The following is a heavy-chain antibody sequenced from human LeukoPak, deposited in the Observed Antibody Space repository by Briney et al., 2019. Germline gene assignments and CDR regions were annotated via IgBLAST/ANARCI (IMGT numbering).Heavy chain of an antibody. CDR1: GFTFDDYA. J-gene: IGHJ3*02. Sequence: GGSLRLSCAASGFTFDDYAMHWVRQAPGKGLEWVSGISWNSGSIGYADSVKGRFTISRDNAKNSLYLQMNSLRAEDMALYYCAKAKTDDFWSGYYDDAFDIWGQGTMVTVSS. D-gene: IGHD3-3*01. CDR2: ISWNSGSI. CDR3: AKAKTDDFWSGYYDDAFDI. V-gene: IGHV3-9*03.